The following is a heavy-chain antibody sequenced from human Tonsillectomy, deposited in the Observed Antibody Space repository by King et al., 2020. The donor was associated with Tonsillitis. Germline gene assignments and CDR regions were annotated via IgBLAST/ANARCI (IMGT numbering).Heavy chain of an antibody. CDR3: ASGLYGDYAEGAFDI. CDR2: ISYDGSNK. CDR1: GFTFSSYA. J-gene: IGHJ3*02. Sequence: VQLVESGGGVVQPGRSLRLSCAASGFTFSSYAMHWVRQAPGKGLEWVAVISYDGSNKYYADSGKGRFTISRDNSKNTLYLQMNSLRAEDTAVYYCASGLYGDYAEGAFDIWGQGTTVTVSS. V-gene: IGHV3-30-3*01. D-gene: IGHD4-17*01.